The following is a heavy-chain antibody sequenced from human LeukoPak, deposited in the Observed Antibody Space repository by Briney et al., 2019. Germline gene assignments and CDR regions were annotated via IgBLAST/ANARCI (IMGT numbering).Heavy chain of an antibody. V-gene: IGHV3-21*01. CDR2: ISSSSSYI. J-gene: IGHJ4*02. CDR3: ARDSTYYYDSSGYYP. Sequence: GGSLRLSCAASGFTFSSYSMNWVRQAPGKGLEWVSSISSSSSYIYYADPVKGRFTISRDNAKNSLYLQMNSLRAEDTAVYYCARDSTYYYDSSGYYPRGQGTLVTVSS. D-gene: IGHD3-22*01. CDR1: GFTFSSYS.